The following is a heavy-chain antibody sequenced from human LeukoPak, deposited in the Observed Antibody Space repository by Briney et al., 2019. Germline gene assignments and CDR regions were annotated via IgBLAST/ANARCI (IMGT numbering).Heavy chain of an antibody. CDR2: IYYSGST. CDR3: ARAQAYYYDSSGYYYFDY. CDR1: GGSISSYY. V-gene: IGHV4-59*01. Sequence: SETLSLTCTVSGGSISSYYWTWIRQPPGKGLEWIGYIYYSGSTNYNPSLKSRVTISVDTSKNQFSLKLSSVTAADMAVYYCARAQAYYYDSSGYYYFDYWGQGTLVTVSS. J-gene: IGHJ4*02. D-gene: IGHD3-22*01.